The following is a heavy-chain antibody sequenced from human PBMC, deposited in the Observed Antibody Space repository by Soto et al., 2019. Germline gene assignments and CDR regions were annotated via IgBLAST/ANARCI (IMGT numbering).Heavy chain of an antibody. Sequence: EVQLLESGGGLVQPGGSLRLSCAASGFTFSSYAMSWVRQAPGKGLEWVSAISGSGGSTYYADSVKGRFTISRDNSKNTLYLQLNSLRAEDTAVYYCAKGREIFGVALLGYWGQGTLVTVSS. CDR3: AKGREIFGVALLGY. D-gene: IGHD3-3*01. V-gene: IGHV3-23*01. CDR1: GFTFSSYA. J-gene: IGHJ4*02. CDR2: ISGSGGST.